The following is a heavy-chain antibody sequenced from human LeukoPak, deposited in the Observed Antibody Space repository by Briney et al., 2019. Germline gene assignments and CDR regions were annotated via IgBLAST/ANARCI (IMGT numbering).Heavy chain of an antibody. CDR3: AREPRLLEPFDY. CDR1: GFTFGSYA. V-gene: IGHV3-30*04. J-gene: IGHJ4*02. CDR2: RSYGGSKK. Sequence: PGRSHCLAYAAAGFTFGSYAMRSVRQAAGKGLEWVAGRSYGGSKKYNANYVKGSITISRDNSKNSLYLKMNSLRAEKTAVYYCAREPRLLEPFDYWGQRTLVTVSS. D-gene: IGHD3-10*01.